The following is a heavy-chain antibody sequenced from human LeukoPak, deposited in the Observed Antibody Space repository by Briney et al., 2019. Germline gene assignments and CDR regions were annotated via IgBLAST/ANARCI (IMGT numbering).Heavy chain of an antibody. Sequence: ASVKVSCKASGYTFTAYYMHWVRQAPGQGLEWMGWINPNSGGTNYAQKFQGRVTMTRDTSISTAYMELSRLRSDDTAVYYCARGGDSFLSLLPYYFDYWGQGTLVTVSS. CDR2: INPNSGGT. D-gene: IGHD2-21*01. CDR3: ARGGDSFLSLLPYYFDY. J-gene: IGHJ4*02. V-gene: IGHV1-2*02. CDR1: GYTFTAYY.